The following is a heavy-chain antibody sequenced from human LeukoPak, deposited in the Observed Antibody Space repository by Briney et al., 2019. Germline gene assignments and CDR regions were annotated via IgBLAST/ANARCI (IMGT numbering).Heavy chain of an antibody. CDR3: AREAFVVVPAADDY. CDR2: ISSTGSTI. J-gene: IGHJ4*02. V-gene: IGHV3-11*04. D-gene: IGHD2-2*01. CDR1: GFTFSDYY. Sequence: PGGSLRLSCAASGFTFSDYYMSWIRQAPGKGLEWVSYISSTGSTIYYADSVKGRFTISRDNAKNSLYLQTNSLRAEDTAVYYCAREAFVVVPAADDYWGQGTLVTVSS.